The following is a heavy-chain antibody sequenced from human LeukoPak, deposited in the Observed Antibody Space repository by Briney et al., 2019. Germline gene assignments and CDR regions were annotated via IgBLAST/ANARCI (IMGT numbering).Heavy chain of an antibody. V-gene: IGHV3-9*01. D-gene: IGHD3-22*01. CDR3: AKGYYYDSSGSLDY. J-gene: IGHJ4*02. CDR1: GFTFDDYA. CDR2: ISWNSGSI. Sequence: GGSLRLSCAASGFTFDDYAMHWVRQAPGKGLEWVSGISWNSGSIGYADSVKGRFTISRDNAKNSLYLQMNSLRAEDTALYYCAKGYYYDSSGSLDYWDQGTLVTVSS.